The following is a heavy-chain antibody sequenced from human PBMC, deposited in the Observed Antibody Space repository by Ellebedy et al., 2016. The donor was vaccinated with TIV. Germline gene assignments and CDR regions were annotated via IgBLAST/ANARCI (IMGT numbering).Heavy chain of an antibody. V-gene: IGHV4-59*12. CDR2: IYYSGST. CDR3: ARWSSGRWFDY. J-gene: IGHJ4*02. CDR1: GGSISSYY. D-gene: IGHD6-19*01. Sequence: MPGGSLRLSCTVSGGSISSYYWSWIRQPPGKGLEWIGYIYYSGSTNYNPSLKSRVTISVDTSKNQFSLKLSSVTAADTAVYYCARWSSGRWFDYWGQGTLVTVSS.